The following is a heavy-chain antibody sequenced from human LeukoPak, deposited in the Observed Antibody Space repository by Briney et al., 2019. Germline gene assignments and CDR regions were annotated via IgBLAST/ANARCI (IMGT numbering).Heavy chain of an antibody. CDR2: ISSSSSTI. D-gene: IGHD2-15*01. V-gene: IGHV3-48*04. Sequence: PGGSLRLSCAASGFTFSSYSMNWVRQAPGKGLEWVSYISSSSSTIYYADSVKGRFTISRDNAKNSLYLQMNSLRAEDTAVYYCAREGFIGYCSGGSCPAFDYWGQGTLVTVSS. J-gene: IGHJ4*02. CDR1: GFTFSSYS. CDR3: AREGFIGYCSGGSCPAFDY.